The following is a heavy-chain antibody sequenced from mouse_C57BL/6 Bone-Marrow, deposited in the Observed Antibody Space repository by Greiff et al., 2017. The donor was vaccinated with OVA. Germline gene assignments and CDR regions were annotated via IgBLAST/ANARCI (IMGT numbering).Heavy chain of an antibody. D-gene: IGHD3-1*01. V-gene: IGHV8-8*01. CDR3: AQQRGAGFAY. Sequence: ESGPGILQPSQTLSLSCSFSGFSLSTFGMGVGWIRPPSGKGLEWLAHIWWDDAKYYNPALKSWLITSKDTSKNQEFLMIANVDTAVTATYYCAQQRGAGFAYWGQGTLVTVSA. J-gene: IGHJ3*01. CDR2: IWWDDAK. CDR1: GFSLSTFGMG.